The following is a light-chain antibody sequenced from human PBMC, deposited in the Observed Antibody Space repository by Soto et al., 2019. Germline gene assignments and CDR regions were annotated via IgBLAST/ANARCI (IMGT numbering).Light chain of an antibody. CDR2: DVS. CDR1: SSDVGGYNY. Sequence: QSALTQPRSVSGSPGQSVTISCTGTSSDVGGYNYVSWYQQHPGKAPKLMIYDVSKRPSGVPDRFSGSKSSNTASLTISGHQAEDEADYYGCSYAGRGTPVVFGGGTKLTVL. V-gene: IGLV2-11*01. J-gene: IGLJ2*01. CDR3: CSYAGRGTPVV.